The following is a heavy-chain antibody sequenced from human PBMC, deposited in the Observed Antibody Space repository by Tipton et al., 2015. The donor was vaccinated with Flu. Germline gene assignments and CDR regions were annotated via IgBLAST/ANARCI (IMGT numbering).Heavy chain of an antibody. V-gene: IGHV2-70*01. Sequence: LVKPSQTLTLTCTFSGFSLSTSGMCVSWIRQPPGKALEWLALIDWDDDKYYSTSLKTRLTISKDTSKNQVVLTMTNMDPVDTATYYCARIRRHTAMVTARYYYYGMDVWGQGTTVTVSS. CDR2: IDWDDDK. J-gene: IGHJ6*02. CDR3: ARIRRHTAMVTARYYYYGMDV. CDR1: GFSLSTSGMC. D-gene: IGHD5-18*01.